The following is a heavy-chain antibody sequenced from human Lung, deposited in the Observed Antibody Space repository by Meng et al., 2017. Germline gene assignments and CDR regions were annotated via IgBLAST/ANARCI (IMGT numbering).Heavy chain of an antibody. Sequence: QVQLQQWGEGLFKPSDTLSLTCVVSGGSFSDYYWGWIRQPPGKGLEWIGEINHSGSTNYNPSLESRATISVATSQNTLSLKLRSVTAADSAVYYCARGPTTMAHDFDYWGQGTLVTVSS. J-gene: IGHJ4*02. V-gene: IGHV4-34*01. CDR1: GGSFSDYY. D-gene: IGHD4-11*01. CDR3: ARGPTTMAHDFDY. CDR2: INHSGST.